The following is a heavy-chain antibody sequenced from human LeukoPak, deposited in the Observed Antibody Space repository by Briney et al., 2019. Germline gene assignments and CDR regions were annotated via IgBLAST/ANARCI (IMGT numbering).Heavy chain of an antibody. V-gene: IGHV3-43D*03. CDR2: ISWDGGRT. CDR3: AKDKFDGSGSYYFDY. CDR1: GFTLDDYA. Sequence: PGGSLRLSCAASGFTLDDYAMHWVRQAPGKGLEWVSLISWDGGRTYYADSVKGRFTISRDNSKNSLYLQMNSLRAEDTALYYCAKDKFDGSGSYYFDYWGQGTLVTVSS. J-gene: IGHJ4*02. D-gene: IGHD3-10*01.